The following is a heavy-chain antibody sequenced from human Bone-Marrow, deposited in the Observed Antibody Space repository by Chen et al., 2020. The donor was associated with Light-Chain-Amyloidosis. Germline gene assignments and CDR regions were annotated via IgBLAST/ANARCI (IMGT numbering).Heavy chain of an antibody. CDR1: GGSISSSSYY. V-gene: IGHV4-39*07. J-gene: IGHJ4*02. CDR2: IYYSGST. Sequence: QLQLQESGPGLVKPSETLSITCTVSGGSISSSSYYWGWIRQPPGKGLEWIGSIYYSGSTYYNPSLKSRVTISVDTSKNQFSLKLSSVTAADTAVYYCARDWYDYVWGSYRYPFDYWGQGTLVTVSS. D-gene: IGHD3-16*02. CDR3: ARDWYDYVWGSYRYPFDY.